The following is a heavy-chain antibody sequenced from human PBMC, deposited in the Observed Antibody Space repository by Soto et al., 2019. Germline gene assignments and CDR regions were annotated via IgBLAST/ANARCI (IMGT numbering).Heavy chain of an antibody. CDR1: GDSVSSNSAA. V-gene: IGHV6-1*01. Sequence: SPTLSLTCAISGDSVSSNSAAWNWIRQSPSRGLEWLGRTYYRSKWYNDYAVSVKSRITINPDTSKNQFSLQLNSVTPEDTAVYYCAREGPNSSPRPLIYYYYYMDVWGKGTTVTVSS. J-gene: IGHJ6*03. D-gene: IGHD6-13*01. CDR2: TYYRSKWYN. CDR3: AREGPNSSPRPLIYYYYYMDV.